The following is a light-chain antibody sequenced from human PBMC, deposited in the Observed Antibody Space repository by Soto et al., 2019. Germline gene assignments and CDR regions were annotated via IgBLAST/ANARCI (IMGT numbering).Light chain of an antibody. CDR2: STS. Sequence: IQMTQSPSSLSASVGDRVTITCRASQNINSDLTWYQQQPGKAPKLLMYSTSSLRSGVPSRFSGSGSGTDFNLTISSLQPEDFATYYCQQFNTIPIIFGQGTRLEIK. CDR3: QQFNTIPII. J-gene: IGKJ5*01. V-gene: IGKV1-39*01. CDR1: QNINSD.